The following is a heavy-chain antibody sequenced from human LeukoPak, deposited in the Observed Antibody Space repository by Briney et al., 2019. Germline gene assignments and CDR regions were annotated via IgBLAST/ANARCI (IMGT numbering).Heavy chain of an antibody. CDR2: IIPIFGTA. CDR1: GGTFSSYA. J-gene: IGHJ6*03. D-gene: IGHD2-2*01. Sequence: GASVKVSCKASGGTFSSYAISWVRQAPGQGLEWMGGIIPIFGTANYAQKFQGRVTITADKSTSTAYMELSSLRSEDTAVYYCARAARNIVVVPAAIYYYYYMDVWGKGTTVTVSS. CDR3: ARAARNIVVVPAAIYYYYYMDV. V-gene: IGHV1-69*06.